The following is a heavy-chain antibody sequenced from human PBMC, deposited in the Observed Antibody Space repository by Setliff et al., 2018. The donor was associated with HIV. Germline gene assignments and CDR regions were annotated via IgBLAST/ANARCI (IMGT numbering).Heavy chain of an antibody. D-gene: IGHD3-22*01. CDR3: ARDDYDSSGYHSFDY. Sequence: GASVKVSCKASGYTFTSYGISWVRQAPGQGLEWMGWISAYNGHTNYAQKFQGRVTMTIDTSTRTAYMDLRSLGSDDTAVYYCARDDYDSSGYHSFDYWGQGTLVTVSS. J-gene: IGHJ4*02. V-gene: IGHV1-18*01. CDR2: ISAYNGHT. CDR1: GYTFTSYG.